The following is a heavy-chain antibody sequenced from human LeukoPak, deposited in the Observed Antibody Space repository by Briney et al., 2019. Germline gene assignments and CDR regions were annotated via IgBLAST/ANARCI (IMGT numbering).Heavy chain of an antibody. Sequence: PSETLSLTCTVSGGSIGSYYWRWIRQPPGKGREWMGYIYYSGSPNYNPSLKSRVTISVDTSKNQFSLKLSSVTAADTAVYYCARHLKVGIYGLNYWGQGTLVTVSS. CDR2: IYYSGSP. D-gene: IGHD3-10*01. CDR3: ARHLKVGIYGLNY. CDR1: GGSIGSYY. J-gene: IGHJ4*02. V-gene: IGHV4-59*08.